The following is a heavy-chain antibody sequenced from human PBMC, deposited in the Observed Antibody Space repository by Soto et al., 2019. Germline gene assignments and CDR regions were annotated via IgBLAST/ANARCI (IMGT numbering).Heavy chain of an antibody. CDR2: ISAYNGNT. Sequence: GASVKVSCKASGYTFTSYGISWVRQAPGQGLEWMGWISAYNGNTNYAQKLQGRVTMTTDTSTSTAYMELRSLRSDDTAVYYCARYLSSGWSAPNAYWFDPWGQGTLVTVSS. CDR1: GYTFTSYG. J-gene: IGHJ5*02. CDR3: ARYLSSGWSAPNAYWFDP. V-gene: IGHV1-18*01. D-gene: IGHD6-19*01.